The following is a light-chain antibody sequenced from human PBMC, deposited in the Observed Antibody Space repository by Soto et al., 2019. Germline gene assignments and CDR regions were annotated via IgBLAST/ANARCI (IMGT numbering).Light chain of an antibody. CDR3: QQSYSTPQT. J-gene: IGKJ1*01. V-gene: IGKV1-39*01. Sequence: DMHMTQSPSCLSAAVEDRVIITCRASQSISSYLNWYQQKPGKAPKLLIYAASSLQSGVPSRFSGSGSGTDFTLTISSLQPEDFATYYCQQSYSTPQTFGQGTKVDI. CDR2: AAS. CDR1: QSISSY.